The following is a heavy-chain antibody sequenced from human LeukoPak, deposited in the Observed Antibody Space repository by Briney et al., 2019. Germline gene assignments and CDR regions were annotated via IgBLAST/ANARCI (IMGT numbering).Heavy chain of an antibody. CDR1: GFTFSSYA. V-gene: IGHV3-7*01. CDR2: IKQDGSEK. CDR3: ASRSFQVRNAWNPERD. J-gene: IGHJ4*02. Sequence: PGGSLRLSCAASGFTFSSYAMHWVRQAPGKGLEWVANIKQDGSEKYYVDSVKGRFTISRDNAKRSLSLQMNSLTAEDTAVYYCASRSFQVRNAWNPERDWGQGTLVTVSS. D-gene: IGHD1-1*01.